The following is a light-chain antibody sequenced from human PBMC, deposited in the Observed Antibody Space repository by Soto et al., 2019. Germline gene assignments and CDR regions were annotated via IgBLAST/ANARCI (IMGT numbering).Light chain of an antibody. CDR1: SSDVGSSNF. CDR2: EVY. V-gene: IGLV2-8*01. CDR3: SSYAGSTNIV. J-gene: IGLJ1*01. Sequence: QSVLTXPPSASGSPGQSVTISCTGTSSDVGSSNFVSWYQQHPGKAPKLLIYEVYKRPSGVPDRFSGSKSGNTASLTVSGLQADDEADYYCSSYAGSTNIVFGIGTKVTVL.